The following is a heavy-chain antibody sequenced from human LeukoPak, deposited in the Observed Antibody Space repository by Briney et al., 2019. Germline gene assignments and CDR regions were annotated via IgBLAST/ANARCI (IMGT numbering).Heavy chain of an antibody. CDR3: ASRPAAIPEYFQH. Sequence: SVKVSCKASGGTFSSYAISWVRQAPGQGLEWMGGIIPIFGTANYAQKFQGRVTITTDESTSTAYMELSSLRSENTAVYYCASRPAAIPEYFQHWARASWSPSPQ. CDR1: GGTFSSYA. D-gene: IGHD2-2*02. CDR2: IIPIFGTA. J-gene: IGHJ1*01. V-gene: IGHV1-69*05.